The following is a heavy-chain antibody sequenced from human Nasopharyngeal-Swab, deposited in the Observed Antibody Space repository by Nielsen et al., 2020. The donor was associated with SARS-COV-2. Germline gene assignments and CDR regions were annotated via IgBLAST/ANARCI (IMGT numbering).Heavy chain of an antibody. Sequence: ASVKVSCKVSGYTLTELSMHWVRQAPGKGLEWMGGFDPEDGETIYAQKFQGRVTMTEDTSTDTAYMELSSLRSEDTAVYYCATSYAIFGVVTPFDCWGQGTLVTVSS. CDR3: ATSYAIFGVVTPFDC. V-gene: IGHV1-24*01. D-gene: IGHD3-3*01. J-gene: IGHJ4*02. CDR2: FDPEDGET. CDR1: GYTLTELS.